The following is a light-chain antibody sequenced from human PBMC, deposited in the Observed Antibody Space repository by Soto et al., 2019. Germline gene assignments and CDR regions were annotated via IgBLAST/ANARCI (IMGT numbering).Light chain of an antibody. Sequence: DIQMTQSPSSLSASVGDRVTITCRASQSISTYLNWYQQKSVNAAKLLIYDVSTLQTGVPSRFSGSGSGTDFTLTISSLQPEDFATYYCQQSYISPRTFGQGTKVEIK. J-gene: IGKJ1*01. CDR3: QQSYISPRT. CDR1: QSISTY. CDR2: DVS. V-gene: IGKV1-39*01.